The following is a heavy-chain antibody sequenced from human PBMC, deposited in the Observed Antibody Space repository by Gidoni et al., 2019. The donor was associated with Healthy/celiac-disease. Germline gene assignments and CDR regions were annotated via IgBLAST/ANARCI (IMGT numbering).Heavy chain of an antibody. V-gene: IGHV3-33*01. D-gene: IGHD6-6*01. CDR3: ARDVEYEAFDI. CDR2: IWYDGSNK. Sequence: VQLMESGGGVVQPGRSLRLSCDGSGFTFSSYGMHGVRQAPGKGLEWVAVIWYDGSNKYYADSVKGRFTISRDNSKNTLYLQMNSLRAEDTAVYYCARDVEYEAFDIWGQGTMVTVSS. J-gene: IGHJ3*02. CDR1: GFTFSSYG.